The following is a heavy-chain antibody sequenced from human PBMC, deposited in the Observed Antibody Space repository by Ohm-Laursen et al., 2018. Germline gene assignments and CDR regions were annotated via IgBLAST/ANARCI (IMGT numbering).Heavy chain of an antibody. CDR1: GGTFSSYA. J-gene: IGHJ6*02. Sequence: SSVKVSCKASGGTFSSYAISWVRQAPGQGLEWMGGIIPIFGTANYAQKFQGRVTITADESTSTAYMELSSLRSEDTAVYYCARDDSAPFGMDVWGQGTTVTVSS. V-gene: IGHV1-69*01. CDR3: ARDDSAPFGMDV. D-gene: IGHD3-22*01. CDR2: IIPIFGTA.